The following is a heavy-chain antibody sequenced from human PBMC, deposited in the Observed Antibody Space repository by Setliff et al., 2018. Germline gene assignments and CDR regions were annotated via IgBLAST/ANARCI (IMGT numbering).Heavy chain of an antibody. Sequence: ASVKVSCKTSGYSFTSHYMYWVRQAPGQGPEWMGTINTGGGSASIVDRFQGRVTMTRDTSTSTVYLELNSLRSDDTAVYYCARGGLAAAGKKGVFEHWGQGTLVTVSS. CDR3: ARGGLAAAGKKGVFEH. J-gene: IGHJ4*02. CDR2: INTGGGSA. CDR1: GYSFTSHY. D-gene: IGHD6-13*01. V-gene: IGHV1-46*01.